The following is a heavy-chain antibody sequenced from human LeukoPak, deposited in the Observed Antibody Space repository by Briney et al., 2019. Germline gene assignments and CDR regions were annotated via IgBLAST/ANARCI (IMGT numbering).Heavy chain of an antibody. Sequence: SQTLSLTCTVSGGSISSGDYYWSWIRQPPGEGLEWIGYIYYSGSTYYNPSLKSRVTISVDTSKNQFSLKLSSVTAADTAVYYCARGHSIVATDYWGQGTLVTVSS. CDR3: ARGHSIVATDY. CDR2: IYYSGST. D-gene: IGHD5-12*01. V-gene: IGHV4-30-4*01. J-gene: IGHJ4*02. CDR1: GGSISSGDYY.